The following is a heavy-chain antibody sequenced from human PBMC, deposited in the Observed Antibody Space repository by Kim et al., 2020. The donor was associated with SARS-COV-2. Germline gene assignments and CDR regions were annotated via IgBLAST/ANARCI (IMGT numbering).Heavy chain of an antibody. J-gene: IGHJ2*01. CDR2: ISYDGSNK. CDR3: AKGSGSYYKRSGWYFDL. CDR1: GFTFSSYG. D-gene: IGHD1-26*01. Sequence: GGSLRLSCAASGFTFSSYGMHWVRQAPGKGLEWVAVISYDGSNKYYADSVKGRFTISRDNSKNTLYLQMNSLRAEDTAVYYCAKGSGSYYKRSGWYFDLWGRGTLVTVSS. V-gene: IGHV3-30*18.